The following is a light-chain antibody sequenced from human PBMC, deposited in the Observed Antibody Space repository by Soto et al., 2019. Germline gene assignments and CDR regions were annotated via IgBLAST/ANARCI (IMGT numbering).Light chain of an antibody. Sequence: DIQMTQSPSSLSASVGDRVTITCRAGQSIRYYLSWYQQKPGKAPNLLIYNSFNLQSGVPSRFSGRGSGTDFTLTISSLQPEDFATYYFQQSYSSPITFGQGTRLEI. CDR1: QSIRYY. V-gene: IGKV1-39*01. J-gene: IGKJ5*01. CDR2: NSF. CDR3: QQSYSSPIT.